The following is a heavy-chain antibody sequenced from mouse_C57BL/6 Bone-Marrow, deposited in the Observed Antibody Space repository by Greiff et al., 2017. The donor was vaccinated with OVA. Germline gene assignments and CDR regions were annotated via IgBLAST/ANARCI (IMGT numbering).Heavy chain of an antibody. CDR2: ISSGGSYT. Sequence: EVNVVESGGDLVKPGGSLKLSCAASGFTFSSYGMSWVRQTPDKRLEWVATISSGGSYTYYPDSVKGRFTISRDNAKNTLYLQMSSLKSEDTAMYYCARQDGDPYFDVWGTGTTVTVSS. J-gene: IGHJ1*03. CDR3: ARQDGDPYFDV. D-gene: IGHD2-13*01. V-gene: IGHV5-6*01. CDR1: GFTFSSYG.